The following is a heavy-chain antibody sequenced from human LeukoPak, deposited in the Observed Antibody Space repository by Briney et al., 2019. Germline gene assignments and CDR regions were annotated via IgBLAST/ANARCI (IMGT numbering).Heavy chain of an antibody. J-gene: IGHJ5*02. D-gene: IGHD2-2*01. CDR3: AKGAEYADTNWFDP. V-gene: IGHV3-23*01. Sequence: PGGSLRPSCAASGFTFSSYAMSWVRQAPGKGLEWVSAISGSGTSTHYADSVKGRFTISRDNSKNTLYLQMNSLRAEDTAVYYCAKGAEYADTNWFDPWGQGTLVTVSS. CDR1: GFTFSSYA. CDR2: ISGSGTST.